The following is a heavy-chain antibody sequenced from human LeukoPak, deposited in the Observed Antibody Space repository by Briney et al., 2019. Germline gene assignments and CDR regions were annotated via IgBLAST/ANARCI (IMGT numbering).Heavy chain of an antibody. Sequence: GGSLRLSGAVFGFNFSSYEMNWVRQAPGKGLQWVSYISTSGRTTYYADSVKGRFTISRDNAKNSLYLQMNSLRGEDTAVYYCAREVAGSGKNGMDVWGHGTTVIVSS. D-gene: IGHD6-13*01. V-gene: IGHV3-48*03. CDR3: AREVAGSGKNGMDV. CDR2: ISTSGRTT. J-gene: IGHJ6*02. CDR1: GFNFSSYE.